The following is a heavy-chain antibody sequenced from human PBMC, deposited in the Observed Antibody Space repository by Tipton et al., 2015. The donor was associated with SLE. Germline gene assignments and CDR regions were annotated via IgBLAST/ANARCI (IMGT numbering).Heavy chain of an antibody. Sequence: TLSLTCTVSGGSISSHYWSWIRQPPGKGLEWIGYIYYSGSTNYNPSLKSRVTISLDTSKNQFSLKLSSVTAADTAVYYCARGDMIVDYWGQGTLVTVSS. J-gene: IGHJ4*02. D-gene: IGHD3-22*01. CDR3: ARGDMIVDY. CDR2: IYYSGST. V-gene: IGHV4-59*11. CDR1: GGSISSHY.